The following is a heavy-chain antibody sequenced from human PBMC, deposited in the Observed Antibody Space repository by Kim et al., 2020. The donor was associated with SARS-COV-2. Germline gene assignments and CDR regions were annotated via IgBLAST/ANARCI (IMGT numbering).Heavy chain of an antibody. CDR3: AKNEGMAGTGELFPGG. Sequence: GGSLRLSCAASGFTFSSYGMHWVRQAPGKGLEWVAVISYDGSIKYYADSVKGRFTISRDNSKNTLYLQMNSLRAEDTAVYYCAKNEGMAGTGELFPGGWGQGTLVTVSS. CDR2: ISYDGSIK. V-gene: IGHV3-30*18. CDR1: GFTFSSYG. D-gene: IGHD2-8*02. J-gene: IGHJ4*02.